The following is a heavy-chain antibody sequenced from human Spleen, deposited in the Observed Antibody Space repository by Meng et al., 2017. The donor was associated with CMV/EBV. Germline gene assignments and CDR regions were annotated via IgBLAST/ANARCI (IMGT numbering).Heavy chain of an antibody. CDR3: AKDKANYYYYYGMDV. Sequence: ETLSLTCTVSGGSISSYYWSWVRQAPGKGLEWVSVIYSGGSTYYADSVKGRFTISRDNSKNTLYLQMNSLRAEDTAVYYCAKDKANYYYYYGMDVWGQGTTVTVSS. J-gene: IGHJ6*02. CDR2: IYSGGST. CDR1: GGSISSYY. V-gene: IGHV3-53*01.